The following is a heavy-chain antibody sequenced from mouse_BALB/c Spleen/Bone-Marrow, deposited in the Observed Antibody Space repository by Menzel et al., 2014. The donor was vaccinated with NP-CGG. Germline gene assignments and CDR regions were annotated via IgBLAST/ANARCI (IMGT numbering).Heavy chain of an antibody. J-gene: IGHJ3*01. Sequence: EVKLVESGGGLVQPGGSLRLSCATSGFTFTDYYMSWVRQPPGKALEWSGFIRNKANGYTTEYSASVKGRFTISRDNSQSVLYLQMNTLRAGDSATYYCARDGSCFAYWGQGTLVTVSA. V-gene: IGHV7-3*02. CDR2: IRNKANGYTT. CDR3: ARDGSCFAY. CDR1: GFTFTDYY.